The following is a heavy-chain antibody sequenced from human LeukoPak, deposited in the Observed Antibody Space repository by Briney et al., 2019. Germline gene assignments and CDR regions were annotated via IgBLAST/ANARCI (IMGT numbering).Heavy chain of an antibody. V-gene: IGHV3-48*03. D-gene: IGHD2-2*01. CDR3: ARGYCSSTSCFGFFWY. CDR1: GFTFSSYE. Sequence: GGSLRLSCAASGFTFSSYEMNWVRQAPGKGLEWVSYISSSGSTIYYADSVKGRFTISRDNAKNSLYLQMNSLRAEDTPVYYCARGYCSSTSCFGFFWYWGQGTLVAVSS. J-gene: IGHJ4*02. CDR2: ISSSGSTI.